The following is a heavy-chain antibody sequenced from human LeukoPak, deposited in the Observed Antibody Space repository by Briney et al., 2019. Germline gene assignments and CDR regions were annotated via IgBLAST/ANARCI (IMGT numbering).Heavy chain of an antibody. CDR3: ARAGGYTYFRRFDP. D-gene: IGHD5-12*01. J-gene: IGHJ5*02. Sequence: PSETLSLTCAVYGGSFSGYYWSWIRQPPGKGLEWIGKINHSGSTNYNPSLKSRVTISVDTSKNQFSLKLSSVTAADTAVYYCARAGGYTYFRRFDPWGQGTLVTVSS. V-gene: IGHV4-34*01. CDR2: INHSGST. CDR1: GGSFSGYY.